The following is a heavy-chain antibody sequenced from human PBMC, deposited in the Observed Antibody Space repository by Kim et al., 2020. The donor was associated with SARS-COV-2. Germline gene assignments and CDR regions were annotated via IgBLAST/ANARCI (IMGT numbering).Heavy chain of an antibody. D-gene: IGHD2-2*01. Sequence: GGSLRLSCAASGFTFSSYGMHWVRQAPGKGLEWVAVISYDGSNKYYADSVKGRFTISRDNSKNTLYLQMNSLRAEDTAVYYCAKAGWCSSTSCTVDYYYGMGVWGQGTTVTVSS. CDR3: AKAGWCSSTSCTVDYYYGMGV. J-gene: IGHJ6*01. V-gene: IGHV3-30*18. CDR1: GFTFSSYG. CDR2: ISYDGSNK.